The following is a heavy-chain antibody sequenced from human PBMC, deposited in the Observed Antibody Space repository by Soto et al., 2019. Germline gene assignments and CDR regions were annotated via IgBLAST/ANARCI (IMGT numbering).Heavy chain of an antibody. J-gene: IGHJ5*02. Sequence: SETLSLTCTVSGGSISSSTYYWDWIRQPPGKGLEWIGAMYYTGNKNYNPSPESRVTMSVDTSKNQFSLKLSSVTPTDTAVYYCARRSSSSLGSLFDPWGRGILVTVSS. D-gene: IGHD6-6*01. CDR3: ARRSSSSLGSLFDP. CDR1: GGSISSSTYY. CDR2: MYYTGNK. V-gene: IGHV4-39*01.